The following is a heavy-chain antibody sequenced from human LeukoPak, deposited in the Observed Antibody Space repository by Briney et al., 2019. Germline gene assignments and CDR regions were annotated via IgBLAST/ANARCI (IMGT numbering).Heavy chain of an antibody. CDR1: GYTFTGYY. CDR3: ARGGLGRRYSGYVYYYYYMDV. Sequence: ASVKVSCKASGYTFTGYYMHWVRQAPGQGLEWMGWINPNSGGTNYAQKFQGRVTMTRGTSISTAYMELSRLRSDDTAVYYCARGGLGRRYSGYVYYYYYMDVWGKRTTVTISS. J-gene: IGHJ6*03. D-gene: IGHD5-12*01. V-gene: IGHV1-2*02. CDR2: INPNSGGT.